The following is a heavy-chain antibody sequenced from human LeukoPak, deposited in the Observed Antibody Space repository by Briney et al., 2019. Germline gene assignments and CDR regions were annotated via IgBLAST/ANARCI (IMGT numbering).Heavy chain of an antibody. CDR2: INARGDT. V-gene: IGHV4-34*01. CDR1: GRSFNDFY. D-gene: IGHD2-2*01. Sequence: PSETLSLTCAVYGRSFNDFYWNWIRQPPGKGLEWIGEINARGDTNYNPSLKSRVTISVDTSKNQFSLSLSSMSASDTAVYYCARGQVPAARGHNWFDPWGQGTLVTVSS. J-gene: IGHJ5*02. CDR3: ARGQVPAARGHNWFDP.